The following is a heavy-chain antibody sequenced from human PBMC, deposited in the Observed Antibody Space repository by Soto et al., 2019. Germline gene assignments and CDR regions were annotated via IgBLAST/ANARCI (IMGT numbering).Heavy chain of an antibody. D-gene: IGHD5-18*01. Sequence: GGSLRLSCAASGFTFSSYSMNWVRQAPGKGLEWVSSISSSSSYIYYADSVKGRFTISRDNAKNSLYLQMNSLRAEDTAVYYCARDPVQLWYFDYWGQGTLVTVSS. J-gene: IGHJ4*02. CDR3: ARDPVQLWYFDY. V-gene: IGHV3-21*01. CDR1: GFTFSSYS. CDR2: ISSSSSYI.